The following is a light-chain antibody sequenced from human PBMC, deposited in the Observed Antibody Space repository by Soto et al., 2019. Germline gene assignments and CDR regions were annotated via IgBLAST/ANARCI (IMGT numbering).Light chain of an antibody. CDR3: QHTYSTLSIT. Sequence: DIQMTQSPSSLSASVGDRVTITCRASESIARHLNWYQQRPGKAPKLLIYAASTLQNGVPSRFRGGGSGTDFTRTISNLQPEDFATYYWQHTYSTLSITFGQGTRLEIK. J-gene: IGKJ5*01. CDR1: ESIARH. CDR2: AAS. V-gene: IGKV1-39*01.